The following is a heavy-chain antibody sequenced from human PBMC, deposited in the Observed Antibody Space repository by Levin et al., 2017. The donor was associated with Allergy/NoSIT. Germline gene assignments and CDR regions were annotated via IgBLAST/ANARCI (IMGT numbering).Heavy chain of an antibody. CDR1: GFTLIDYY. J-gene: IGHJ6*02. CDR2: ISSGSDSI. D-gene: IGHD2-2*01. CDR3: AREEVVPGIFYYYGMDV. V-gene: IGHV3-11*01. Sequence: PGGSLRLSCAASGFTLIDYYMSWIRQAPGKGLEWVSYISSGSDSIYYADSVKGRFIVSRDNTKNSLYLQMNSLRAEDTAVYFCAREEVVPGIFYYYGMDVWGQGTTVTVSS.